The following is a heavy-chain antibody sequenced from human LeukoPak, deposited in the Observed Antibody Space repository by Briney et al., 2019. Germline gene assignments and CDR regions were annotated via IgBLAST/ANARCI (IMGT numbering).Heavy chain of an antibody. CDR1: GGSIGSSSYH. J-gene: IGHJ3*02. V-gene: IGHV4-39*01. Sequence: TSETLSLTCTVSGGSIGSSSYHWGWIRQPPGKGLEWIGTIYYSGSTYYNPSLESRVTISEDTSENQFSLKLSSVTAADTAVYYCARIPESSGDYWARGRNSPSQPKKAAFDIWGQGTMVTVSS. CDR3: ARIPESSGDYWARGRNSPSQPKKAAFDI. D-gene: IGHD3-22*01. CDR2: IYYSGST.